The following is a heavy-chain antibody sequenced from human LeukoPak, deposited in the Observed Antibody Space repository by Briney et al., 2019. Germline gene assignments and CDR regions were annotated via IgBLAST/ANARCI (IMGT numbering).Heavy chain of an antibody. D-gene: IGHD3-22*01. CDR2: INPNNGGT. V-gene: IGHV1-2*02. CDR1: GYTLTAYY. Sequence: GASVKVSCKASGYTLTAYYMHWVRQAPGQGLEWMGWINPNNGGTNYAQKFQGRVTMTRDTSISTVYMELSRLTSDDTAVYYCARDKDSSGYYRDAFDIWGQGTMVTLSS. CDR3: ARDKDSSGYYRDAFDI. J-gene: IGHJ3*02.